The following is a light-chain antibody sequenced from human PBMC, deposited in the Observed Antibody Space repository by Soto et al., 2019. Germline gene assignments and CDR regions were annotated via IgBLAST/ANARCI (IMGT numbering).Light chain of an antibody. J-gene: IGLJ1*01. Sequence: QSVLTQPASVSGSPGQSITISCTGTSSDAGGYAYVSWYQLHPGKAPTLMVVEVNNRLSGVSYRFSGSKSGNTASLTISGLQAEDEADYFCCSYSISTAYLFGTGNKVTVL. CDR2: EVN. V-gene: IGLV2-14*01. CDR1: SSDAGGYAY. CDR3: CSYSISTAYL.